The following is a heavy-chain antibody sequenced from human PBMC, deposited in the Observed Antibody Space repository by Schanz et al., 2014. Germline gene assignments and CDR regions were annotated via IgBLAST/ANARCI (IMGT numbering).Heavy chain of an antibody. CDR1: GFTVSNNY. D-gene: IGHD3-10*01. CDR3: VREESYYGAGSYRY. J-gene: IGHJ4*02. CDR2: IRQDGSAK. Sequence: EVQLVESGGGLVQPGRSLRLSCAASGFTVSNNYMSWVRQAPGKGLEWVANIRQDGSAKFYVDSVRGRFAISRDDAQNSVYLQMNSLRAEDTSVYHCVREESYYGAGSYRYWGPGTLVTVSS. V-gene: IGHV3-7*01.